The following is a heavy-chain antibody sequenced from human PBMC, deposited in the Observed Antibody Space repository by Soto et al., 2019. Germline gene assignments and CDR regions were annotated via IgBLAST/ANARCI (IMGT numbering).Heavy chain of an antibody. CDR2: ITGNSEYK. CDR1: GVSFSDYS. V-gene: IGHV3-21*06. Sequence: GGSLRLSCVVSGVSFSDYSMNWVRQAPGKGLEWVSLITGNSEYKYYAGSVKGRFTVSRDNAKNSLYLQMNSLTVEDTAVYYCARSGELLQTFDSWGQGTLVTVSS. D-gene: IGHD1-26*01. J-gene: IGHJ4*02. CDR3: ARSGELLQTFDS.